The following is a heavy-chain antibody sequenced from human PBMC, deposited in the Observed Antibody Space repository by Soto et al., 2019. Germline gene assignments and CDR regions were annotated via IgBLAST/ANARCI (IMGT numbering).Heavy chain of an antibody. CDR3: AKVGGAQLGGGAFDI. J-gene: IGHJ3*02. CDR2: ISGSGGST. Sequence: GGSLRLSCAASGFTFSSYAMSWVRQAPGKGLEWVSAISGSGGSTYYADSVKGRFTISRDNSKNKLYLQMNSLRAEDTAVYYCAKVGGAQLGGGAFDIWGQGTMVTVSS. CDR1: GFTFSSYA. V-gene: IGHV3-23*01. D-gene: IGHD6-6*01.